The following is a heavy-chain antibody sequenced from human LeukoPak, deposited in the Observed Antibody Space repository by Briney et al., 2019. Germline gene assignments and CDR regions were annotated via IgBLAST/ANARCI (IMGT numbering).Heavy chain of an antibody. CDR3: AKGASVGTTSFFGY. D-gene: IGHD1-26*01. Sequence: GGSLRLSCAASGFAFSSYAMSWVRQAPGKGLEWVSAISGSGGSTYYADSVKGRFTISRDNSKNTLYLQINSLRAEDTAVYYCAKGASVGTTSFFGYWGQGTLVTVSS. V-gene: IGHV3-23*01. J-gene: IGHJ4*02. CDR2: ISGSGGST. CDR1: GFAFSSYA.